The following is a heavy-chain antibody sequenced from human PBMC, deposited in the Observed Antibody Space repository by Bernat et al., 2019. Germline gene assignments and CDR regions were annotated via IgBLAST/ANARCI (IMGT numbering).Heavy chain of an antibody. D-gene: IGHD6-19*01. CDR2: IYYSGST. CDR3: ASMGSGWYWGGSYWYFDL. V-gene: IGHV4-59*01. Sequence: QVQLQESGPGLVKPSETLSLTCTVSGGSISSYYWSWIRQPPGKGLEWIGYIYYSGSTNYNPSLKSRVTISVDTSKNQFSLKLSSVTAADTAVYYCASMGSGWYWGGSYWYFDLWGRGTLVTVYS. J-gene: IGHJ2*01. CDR1: GGSISSYY.